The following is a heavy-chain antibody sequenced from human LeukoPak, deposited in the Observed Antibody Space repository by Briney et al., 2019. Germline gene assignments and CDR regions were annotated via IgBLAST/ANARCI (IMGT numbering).Heavy chain of an antibody. J-gene: IGHJ5*02. CDR1: GYTFTGYY. Sequence: ASVKVSCKASGYTFTGYYMHWVRQAPGQGLEWMGRINPNSGGTNYAQKFQGRVTITADKSTSTAYMELSSLRSEDTAVYYCARLSWFDPWGQGTLVTVSS. V-gene: IGHV1-2*06. CDR3: ARLSWFDP. CDR2: INPNSGGT.